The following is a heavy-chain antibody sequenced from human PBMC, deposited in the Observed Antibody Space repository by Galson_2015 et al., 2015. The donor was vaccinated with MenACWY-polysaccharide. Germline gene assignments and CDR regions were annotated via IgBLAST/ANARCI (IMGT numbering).Heavy chain of an antibody. D-gene: IGHD5-18*01. Sequence: SLRLSCAASGFTFSSYEMNWVRQAPGKGLEWVSYISSSNDTIYYADSVKGRFTISRDNAKNSLYLQMNSLRAEDTAVYYCARAVFGYTYTIYGIDFWGQGTPVTVSS. CDR3: ARAVFGYTYTIYGIDF. CDR2: ISSSNDTI. J-gene: IGHJ6*02. V-gene: IGHV3-48*04. CDR1: GFTFSSYE.